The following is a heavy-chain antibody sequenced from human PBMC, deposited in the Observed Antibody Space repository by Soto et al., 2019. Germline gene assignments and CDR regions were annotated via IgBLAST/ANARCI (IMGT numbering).Heavy chain of an antibody. D-gene: IGHD2-2*01. V-gene: IGHV3-7*01. CDR2: IKQDGSEK. CDR1: GFAFSRYW. CDR3: ARAGYCPWSRTRCYYEGDF. Sequence: EVQLVESGGGLVQPGGSLRLSCAASGFAFSRYWMSWVRQAPGKGLEWVANIKQDGSEKYYVDSVGGRFTISRDNGKNSLFLQMHSLRGEDTAVYYCARAGYCPWSRTRCYYEGDFWGQGTLVPVSS. J-gene: IGHJ4*02.